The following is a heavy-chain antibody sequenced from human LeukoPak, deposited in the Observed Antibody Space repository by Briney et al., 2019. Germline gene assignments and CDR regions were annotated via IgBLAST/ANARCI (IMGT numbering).Heavy chain of an antibody. J-gene: IGHJ4*02. CDR1: GFTFSSDW. V-gene: IGHV3-74*01. Sequence: GGSLSLSCAASGFTFSSDWMHWVRQAPGKGLVWVSRINRDGRSTTYADSVKGRFTISRDNAKNTLYLQMNSLRAEDTAVYYCARHPYDILTGPSFDYWGQGTLVTVSS. CDR2: INRDGRST. CDR3: ARHPYDILTGPSFDY. D-gene: IGHD3-9*01.